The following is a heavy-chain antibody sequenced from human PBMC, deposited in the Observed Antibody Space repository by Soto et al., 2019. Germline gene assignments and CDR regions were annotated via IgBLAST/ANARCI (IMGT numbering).Heavy chain of an antibody. D-gene: IGHD5-12*01. J-gene: IGHJ6*02. CDR2: IYPDDSDT. CDR3: ARAFAANRYGYPYHYYYGMDV. CDR1: GYSFSKYW. Sequence: GGSLKISCKASGYSFSKYWIGWVRQIPWKGLEWIGIIYPDDSDTRYSPSFQGHVTISADKSISTAYLQGSSLLASATAMYYCARAFAANRYGYPYHYYYGMDVWGQGTTVTV. V-gene: IGHV5-51*01.